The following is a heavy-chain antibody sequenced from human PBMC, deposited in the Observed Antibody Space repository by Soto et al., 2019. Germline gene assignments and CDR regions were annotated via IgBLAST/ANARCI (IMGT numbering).Heavy chain of an antibody. V-gene: IGHV3-30*03. CDR2: TSYAGGVR. CDR3: ARDPPQGKMLLPSSDY. J-gene: IGHJ4*02. D-gene: IGHD3-10*02. CDR1: GFSFSNYG. Sequence: GGSLRLSCAASGFSFSNYGMHWVRQAPGEGLERAAVTSYAGGVRYYADSVKGRFTISRDNSKKTLYLQMNRLRAEDTAVYYCARDPPQGKMLLPSSDYCGQGAYVTVYS.